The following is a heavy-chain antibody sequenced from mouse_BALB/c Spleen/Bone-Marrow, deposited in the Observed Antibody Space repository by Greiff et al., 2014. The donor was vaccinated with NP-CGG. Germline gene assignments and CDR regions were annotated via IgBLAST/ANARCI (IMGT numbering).Heavy chain of an antibody. CDR1: GYTFTSYV. CDR3: ARGSSWAMDY. CDR2: INPYNDGT. Sequence: VQLKESGPELVKPGASVKMSCKASGYTFTSYVMHWVKQKPGQGPEWIGYINPYNDGTKYNERFKGKATLTSDKSSSTAYMELSSLTSEDSAVYYCARGSSWAMDYWGQGTSVTVSS. V-gene: IGHV1-14*01. D-gene: IGHD1-1*01. J-gene: IGHJ4*01.